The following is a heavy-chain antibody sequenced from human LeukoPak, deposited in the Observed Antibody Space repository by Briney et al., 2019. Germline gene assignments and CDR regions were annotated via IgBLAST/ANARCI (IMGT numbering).Heavy chain of an antibody. CDR3: ARVVSPTGSGWYYFDY. D-gene: IGHD6-19*01. J-gene: IGHJ4*02. CDR1: GGSISSSSYY. V-gene: IGHV4-39*07. Sequence: PSETLSLTCTVSGGSISSSSYYWGWIRQPPGKGLEWIGSIYYSGSTYYNPSLKSRVTISVDTSKNQFSLKLSSVTAADTAVYYCARVVSPTGSGWYYFDYWGQGTLVTVSS. CDR2: IYYSGST.